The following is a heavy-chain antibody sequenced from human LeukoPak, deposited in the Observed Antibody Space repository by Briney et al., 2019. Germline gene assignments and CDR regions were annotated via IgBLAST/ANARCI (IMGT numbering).Heavy chain of an antibody. V-gene: IGHV3-21*01. CDR3: ARVPRGFLDY. CDR2: ISSSSNYI. J-gene: IGHJ4*02. Sequence: GGSLRLSCAASGFTFSTYSINWVRQAPGKGLEWVSSISSSSNYIYYADSVKGRFTISRDNAKNSLYLQMNSLRAEDTAVYYCARVPRGFLDYWGQGTLVTVSS. CDR1: GFTFSTYS.